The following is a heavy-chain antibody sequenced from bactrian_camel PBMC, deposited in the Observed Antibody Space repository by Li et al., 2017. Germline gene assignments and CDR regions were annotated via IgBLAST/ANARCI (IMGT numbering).Heavy chain of an antibody. D-gene: IGHD2*01. CDR3: NTAWYDLVDGPVDY. Sequence: GQLVESGGGSVQAGGSLRLSCTASGYTVSRYSMNWFRQAPGKERERVSCIPNNGGSRTIYVDSVKGRSTVSRDNAKNTVYLQMNSLKPEDTAVYFCNTAWYDLVDGPVDYWGQGTQVTVS. V-gene: IGHV3S42*01. CDR2: IPNNGGSRT. J-gene: IGHJ4*01. CDR1: GYTVSRYS.